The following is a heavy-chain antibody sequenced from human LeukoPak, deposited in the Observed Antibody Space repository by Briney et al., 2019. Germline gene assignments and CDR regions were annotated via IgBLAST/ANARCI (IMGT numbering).Heavy chain of an antibody. Sequence: SETLSLTCTVSGGSISSGGYYWSWIRQPPGKGLEWIGYIYHSGSTYYNPSLKSRVTISVDTSKNQFSLKLSSVTAADTAVYYCARGGPLLWFGELLSYFDYWGQGTLVTVSS. CDR3: ARGGPLLWFGELLSYFDY. V-gene: IGHV4-30-2*01. J-gene: IGHJ4*02. CDR2: IYHSGST. D-gene: IGHD3-10*01. CDR1: GGSISSGGYY.